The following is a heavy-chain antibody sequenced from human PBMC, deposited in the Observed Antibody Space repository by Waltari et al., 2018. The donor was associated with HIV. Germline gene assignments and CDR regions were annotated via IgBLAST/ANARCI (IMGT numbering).Heavy chain of an antibody. V-gene: IGHV3-9*01. CDR1: GFTFDDYP. D-gene: IGHD3-3*01. CDR2: LSWNSEIT. J-gene: IGHJ5*01. Sequence: EVQLVESGGGLVQPGRSLRLSCAASGFTFDDYPMHWVRQHPGKGEGGSSGLSWNSEITDYADSVKGRFTISRDNVKNLLYLQMNSLRPEDTALYYCAKGGSHLTIFEAWFDSWGQGTLVTVSS. CDR3: AKGGSHLTIFEAWFDS.